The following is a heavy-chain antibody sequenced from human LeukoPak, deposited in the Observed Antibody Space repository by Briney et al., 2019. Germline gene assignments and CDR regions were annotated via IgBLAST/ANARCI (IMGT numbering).Heavy chain of an antibody. CDR2: IHYSGST. Sequence: SETLSLTCTVSGGSISSYYWSWIRQPPGKGLEWIGYIHYSGSTNYNPSLKSRVTISVDTSKNQFSLKLSSVTAADTAVYYCARVHDSSGYTLPDAFDIWGQGTMVTVSS. J-gene: IGHJ3*02. V-gene: IGHV4-59*01. CDR1: GGSISSYY. D-gene: IGHD3-22*01. CDR3: ARVHDSSGYTLPDAFDI.